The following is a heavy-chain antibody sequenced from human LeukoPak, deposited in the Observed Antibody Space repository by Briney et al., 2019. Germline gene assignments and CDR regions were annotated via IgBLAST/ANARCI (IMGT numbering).Heavy chain of an antibody. CDR1: GFTVSSNY. J-gene: IGHJ4*02. V-gene: IGHV3-53*05. CDR2: IYSGGST. Sequence: GGSLRLSCAASGFTVSSNYMSWVRQAPGKGLEWVSVIYSGGSTYYADSVKGRFTISRDNSKNTLYLQMNSLRAEDTAVYYCAKGCRRVFPLETDYWGQGTLVTVSS. CDR3: AKGCRRVFPLETDY.